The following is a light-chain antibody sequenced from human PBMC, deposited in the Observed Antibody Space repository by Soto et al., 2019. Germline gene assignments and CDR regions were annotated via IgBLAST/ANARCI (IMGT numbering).Light chain of an antibody. CDR3: QQRSNWPPGLT. CDR1: QSVSSY. V-gene: IGKV3-11*01. J-gene: IGKJ4*01. CDR2: DAS. Sequence: EIVLTQSPATLSLSPGERATLSCRASQSVSSYLAWYQKKPGQAPRLLIYDASNRATGIPARFSGSGSGTDFTLTISSLEPADFAVYYCQQRSNWPPGLTFGGGTKVESK.